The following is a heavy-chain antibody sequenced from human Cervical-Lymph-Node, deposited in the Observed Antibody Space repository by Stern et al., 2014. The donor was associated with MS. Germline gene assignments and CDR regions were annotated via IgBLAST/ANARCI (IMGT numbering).Heavy chain of an antibody. CDR1: GGSVNSGGYC. V-gene: IGHV4-61*08. CDR2: SLCSGNT. J-gene: IGHJ4*02. Sequence: QVQLQESGQGLVKPSETLSLTCTVSGGSVNSGGYCWSWIRQSPGKGLEWLGDSLCSGNTNYNPSLEGRVTISIDSSNNQFSLKLDSVTAADTAVYYCARALDPLSGSYFPAFDDWGQGTLVIVSS. CDR3: ARALDPLSGSYFPAFDD. D-gene: IGHD1-26*01.